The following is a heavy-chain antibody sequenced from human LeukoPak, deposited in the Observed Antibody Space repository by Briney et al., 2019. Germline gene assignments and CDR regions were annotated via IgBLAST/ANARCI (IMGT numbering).Heavy chain of an antibody. Sequence: GGSLRLSCEASGFILSRYSMNWVRQAPGKGLEWVSSVSTSSSYIYYADSVKGRFTISRDNAKNSLYLQMNSLRAEVTAVYYCARDFRGTAEDYWGQGTLVTVSS. V-gene: IGHV3-21*01. D-gene: IGHD1/OR15-1a*01. J-gene: IGHJ4*02. CDR1: GFILSRYS. CDR2: VSTSSSYI. CDR3: ARDFRGTAEDY.